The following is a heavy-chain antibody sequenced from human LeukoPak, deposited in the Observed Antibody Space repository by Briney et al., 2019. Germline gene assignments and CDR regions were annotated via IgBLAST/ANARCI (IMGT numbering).Heavy chain of an antibody. CDR2: IKEDGSEE. CDR3: ARGQRSMFY. Sequence: GGSLRLSCAASGFTFSSYWMTWVRQAPGKGLEWVAKIKEDGSEEYYVDSVKGRFTISRDNAQNSLYLQMNRLRAEDTAVYYCARGQRSMFYWGQGTLVTVSS. J-gene: IGHJ4*02. D-gene: IGHD3-10*02. CDR1: GFTFSSYW. V-gene: IGHV3-7*01.